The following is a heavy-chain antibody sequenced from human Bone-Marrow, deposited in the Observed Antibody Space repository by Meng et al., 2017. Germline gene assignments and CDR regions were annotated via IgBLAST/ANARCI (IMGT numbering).Heavy chain of an antibody. V-gene: IGHV4-4*07. J-gene: IGHJ5*02. D-gene: IGHD3-16*01. CDR3: ARDIRQGGNIWFDP. Sequence: QGQLQQTGPGLVKPPETLSLTCSVSGGSISSYSWSWIRQPAGKGLEWIGRIYTSGSTNYNPSLKSRVTMSVDTSKNQFSLNLSSVTAADTAVYYCARDIRQGGNIWFDPWGQGTLVTVSS. CDR2: IYTSGST. CDR1: GGSISSYS.